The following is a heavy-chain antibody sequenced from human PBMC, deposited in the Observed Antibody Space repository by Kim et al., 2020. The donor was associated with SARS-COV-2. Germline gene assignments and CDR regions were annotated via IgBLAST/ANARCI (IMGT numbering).Heavy chain of an antibody. D-gene: IGHD3-10*01. CDR3: ARDRPGYFDY. J-gene: IGHJ4*02. CDR2: RT. V-gene: IGHV4-31*02. Sequence: RTSYTPPLRRRVTLAVDTSKNPFSLKLSSVTAADTAGYYCARDRPGYFDYWGQGTLVTVSS.